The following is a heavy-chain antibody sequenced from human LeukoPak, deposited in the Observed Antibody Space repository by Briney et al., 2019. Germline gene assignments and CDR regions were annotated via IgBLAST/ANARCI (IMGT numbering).Heavy chain of an antibody. J-gene: IGHJ6*02. V-gene: IGHV3-7*04. CDR3: ARDRSGSGWYYYYYGMDV. D-gene: IGHD6-19*01. Sequence: GGSLRLSCAASGFTFSNAWMSWVRQAPGKGLEWVANIKQDGSEKYYVDSVKGRFTISRDNAKNSLYLQMNSLRAEDTAVYYCARDRSGSGWYYYYYGMDVWGQGTTVTVSS. CDR2: IKQDGSEK. CDR1: GFTFSNAW.